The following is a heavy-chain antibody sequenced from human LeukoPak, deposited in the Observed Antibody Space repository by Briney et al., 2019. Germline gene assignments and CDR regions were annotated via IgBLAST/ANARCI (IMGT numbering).Heavy chain of an antibody. CDR2: IYSTGII. J-gene: IGHJ5*02. D-gene: IGHD3-10*01. V-gene: IGHV4-4*07. CDR3: TRDSGTSGEVKFDP. CDR1: GGSITNYY. Sequence: SETLSLTCTVSGGSITNYYWSWIRQSAGKGLEWIGRIYSTGIITYNPSLKSRVTMSVDTSKDQLSLRLISVTAADTAVYYCTRDSGTSGEVKFDPWGQGSLVTVSS.